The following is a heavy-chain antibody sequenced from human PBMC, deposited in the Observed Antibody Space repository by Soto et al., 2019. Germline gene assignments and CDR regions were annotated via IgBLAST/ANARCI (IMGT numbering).Heavy chain of an antibody. D-gene: IGHD3-22*01. CDR2: ITGSGDYT. Sequence: EVQLLESGGGLAQPGASLRLFCAASGFTFSNYAMSWVRQAPGKGLEWVSSITGSGDYTYYADSVKGRFTISRDNSKNTLYLQMNSLRAGDTAVYYCAKARYFDSTGYLYYFDYWGQGTLITVSS. J-gene: IGHJ4*02. V-gene: IGHV3-23*01. CDR1: GFTFSNYA. CDR3: AKARYFDSTGYLYYFDY.